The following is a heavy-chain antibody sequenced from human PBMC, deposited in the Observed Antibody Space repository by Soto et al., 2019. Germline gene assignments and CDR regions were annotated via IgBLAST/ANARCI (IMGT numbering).Heavy chain of an antibody. Sequence: SETLSLTCTVSGGSISSGDYYWSWIRQPPGKGLEWIGYIYYSGSTYYNPSLKSRVTISVDTSKNQFSLKLSSVTAADTAVYYRAREYGYSYGYGPFDYWGQGTLVTVSS. CDR2: IYYSGST. CDR3: AREYGYSYGYGPFDY. CDR1: GGSISSGDYY. J-gene: IGHJ4*02. D-gene: IGHD5-18*01. V-gene: IGHV4-30-4*01.